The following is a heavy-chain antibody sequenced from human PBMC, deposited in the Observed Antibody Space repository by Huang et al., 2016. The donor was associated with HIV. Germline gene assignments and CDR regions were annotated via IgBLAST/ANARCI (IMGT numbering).Heavy chain of an antibody. Sequence: QVQLVESGGGVVQPGGSLRLACAASGFRFSSDDMHWVRQAPGNGLEWVAFVRACGSKTDYADSVKGRLTISRDNSKNALDLQMRSHKTEETAFYCWAKDGPHSYNVLDSWGQGTLVTVSS. J-gene: IGHJ4*02. V-gene: IGHV3-30*02. CDR1: GFRFSSDD. CDR3: AKDGPHSYNVLDS. CDR2: VRACGSKT. D-gene: IGHD3-10*02.